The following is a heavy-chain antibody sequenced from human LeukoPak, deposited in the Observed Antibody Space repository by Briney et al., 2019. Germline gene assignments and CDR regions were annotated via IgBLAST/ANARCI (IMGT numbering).Heavy chain of an antibody. CDR3: ARHVTTAPAGRGFDI. J-gene: IGHJ3*02. D-gene: IGHD1-14*01. Sequence: GDSLKISCKGSGYSFTSYWVAWVPQMPGKGREWMRIIYPRDSDTRYSPSFQGQVTISADKSINTAYLQWSGLKASDTAVYYCARHVTTAPAGRGFDIWGQGTMVTVSS. V-gene: IGHV5-51*01. CDR1: GYSFTSYW. CDR2: IYPRDSDT.